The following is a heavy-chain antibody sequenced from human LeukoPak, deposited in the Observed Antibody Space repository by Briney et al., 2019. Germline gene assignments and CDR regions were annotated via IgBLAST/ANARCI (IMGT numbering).Heavy chain of an antibody. CDR3: ATYCSSTSCSTGAQYFQH. D-gene: IGHD2-2*01. CDR2: IYISGRA. CDR1: GGSIRSYY. Sequence: SETLSLTCTVSGGSIRSYYWSWIRQPAGKGLEWIGRIYISGRANYNPSLESRVTISVDTSKNQFSLKLSSVTAADTAVYYCATYCSSTSCSTGAQYFQHWGQGTLVTVSS. J-gene: IGHJ1*01. V-gene: IGHV4-4*07.